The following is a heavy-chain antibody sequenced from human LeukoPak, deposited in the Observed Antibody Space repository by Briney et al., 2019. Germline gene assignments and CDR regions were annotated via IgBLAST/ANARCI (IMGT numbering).Heavy chain of an antibody. CDR1: GGSISSSSYY. CDR2: IYYSGST. Sequence: SETLSLTCTVSGGSISSSSYYWGWIRQPPGKGPEWIGSIYYSGSTYYNPSLKSRVTISVDTSKNQFSLKLSSVTAADTAVYYCARLSEWHDAFDIWGQGTMVTVSS. CDR3: ARLSEWHDAFDI. D-gene: IGHD3-3*01. J-gene: IGHJ3*02. V-gene: IGHV4-39*07.